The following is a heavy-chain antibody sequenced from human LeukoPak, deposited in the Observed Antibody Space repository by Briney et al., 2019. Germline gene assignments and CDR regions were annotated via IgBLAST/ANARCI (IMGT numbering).Heavy chain of an antibody. V-gene: IGHV5-51*01. CDR1: GYSFTSYW. CDR2: IYPGYSDT. Sequence: NAGESLKISCKGSGYSFTSYWIGWVRQMPGKGLEWMGIIYPGYSDTRYSPSFQGQVTISADKSISTAYLQWSSLKASDTAMYYCARSLEGSSGAAAPDYWGQGTLVTVSS. CDR3: ARSLEGSSGAAAPDY. J-gene: IGHJ4*02. D-gene: IGHD2-2*01.